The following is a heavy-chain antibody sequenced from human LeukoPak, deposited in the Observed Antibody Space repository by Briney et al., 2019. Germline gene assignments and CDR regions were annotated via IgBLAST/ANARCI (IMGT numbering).Heavy chain of an antibody. CDR3: ARDKGAYYGSGSYYGNWFDP. J-gene: IGHJ5*02. Sequence: GGSLRLSCAASGFTFSTYGMHWVRQAPGKGLEWVAVMSSDGSNKYCADSVKGRFTISRDNTKNTLYLQMNSLRAEDTAVYYCARDKGAYYGSGSYYGNWFDPWGQGTLVTVSS. V-gene: IGHV3-30*03. CDR1: GFTFSTYG. D-gene: IGHD3-10*01. CDR2: MSSDGSNK.